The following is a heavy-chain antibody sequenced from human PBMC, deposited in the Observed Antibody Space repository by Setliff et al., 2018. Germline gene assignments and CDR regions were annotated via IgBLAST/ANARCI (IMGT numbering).Heavy chain of an antibody. J-gene: IGHJ4*02. V-gene: IGHV4-39*01. CDR3: ARTGTYRYFDY. CDR2: IYYRGDT. CDR1: SASLSSGTYY. Sequence: NPSETLSLTCTVSSASLSSGTYYWGWIRQPPGKGLEWIGRIYYRGDTYYNASLKGRLTISVDTVQNQFSLRLTSVTAADTAVYYCARTGTYRYFDYWGQGALVTVSS. D-gene: IGHD1-1*01.